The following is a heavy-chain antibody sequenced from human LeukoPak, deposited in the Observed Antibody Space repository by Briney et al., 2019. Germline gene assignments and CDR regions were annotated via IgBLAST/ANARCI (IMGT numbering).Heavy chain of an antibody. Sequence: PSETLSLTCTVSGGSIRSYYWSWIRQPAGKGLEWIGRIYTSGSTNYNPSLKSRVTISVDTSKNQFSLKLSSVTAADTAVYYCARIPLYGESFDYWGQGTLVTVSS. CDR1: GGSIRSYY. D-gene: IGHD4-17*01. CDR2: IYTSGST. J-gene: IGHJ4*02. V-gene: IGHV4-4*07. CDR3: ARIPLYGESFDY.